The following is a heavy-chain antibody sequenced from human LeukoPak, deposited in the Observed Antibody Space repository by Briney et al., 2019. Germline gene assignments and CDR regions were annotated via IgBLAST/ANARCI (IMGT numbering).Heavy chain of an antibody. CDR3: AREESGGYFDY. V-gene: IGHV1-69*04. CDR2: IIPILGIG. D-gene: IGHD2-8*02. J-gene: IGHJ4*02. Sequence: SVKVSCKASGGTFSSYAISWVRQAPGQGLEWMGRIIPILGIGNYAQKFQGRVTITADKSTSTAYMELSSLRSEDSAVYYCAREESGGYFDYWGQGTLVTVSS. CDR1: GGTFSSYA.